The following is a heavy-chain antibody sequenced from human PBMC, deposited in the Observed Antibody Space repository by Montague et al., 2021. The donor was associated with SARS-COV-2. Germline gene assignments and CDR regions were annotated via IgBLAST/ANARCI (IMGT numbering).Heavy chain of an antibody. Sequence: TLSLTCTVAGDSITSGGYVWNWIRQHPGKGLEYIGAISYSGSTYYKPSVTSRVSISMDTSKNAFSLSLHSVTAADTAVYFCAASGRRGYSNPFHHCGRGSLVTVSS. J-gene: IGHJ4*02. CDR1: GDSITSGGYV. CDR2: ISYSGST. D-gene: IGHD4-11*01. CDR3: AASGRRGYSNPFHH. V-gene: IGHV4-31*03.